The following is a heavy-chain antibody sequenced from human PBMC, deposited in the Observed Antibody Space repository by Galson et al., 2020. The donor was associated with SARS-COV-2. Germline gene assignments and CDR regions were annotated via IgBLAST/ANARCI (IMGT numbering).Heavy chain of an antibody. CDR3: ARVPVVYSGSYYVGDYYYYGMDV. CDR1: GYTFTGYY. V-gene: IGHV1-2*02. CDR2: INPNSGGT. Sequence: ASVKVSCKASGYTFTGYYMHWVRQAPGQGLEWMGWINPNSGGTNYAQKFQGRVTMTRDTSISTAYMELSRLRSDDTAVYYCARVPVVYSGSYYVGDYYYYGMDVWGQGTTVTVSS. J-gene: IGHJ6*02. D-gene: IGHD1-26*01.